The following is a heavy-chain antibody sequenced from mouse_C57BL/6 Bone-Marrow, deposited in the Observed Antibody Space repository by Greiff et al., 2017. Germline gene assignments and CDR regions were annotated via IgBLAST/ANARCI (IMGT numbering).Heavy chain of an antibody. CDR1: GFPFSSYG. Sequence: DVKLVEPGGDLVKPGGSLKLSCAASGFPFSSYGMSWVRQTPDKRLEWVATISSGGSYTYSPDSVKGRLTISRDNGKNTLDLKMSRLKAEDIAMYSCARHYDYYAMDYWGQGTSVTVSS. J-gene: IGHJ4*01. CDR2: ISSGGSYT. V-gene: IGHV5-6*02. CDR3: ARHYDYYAMDY.